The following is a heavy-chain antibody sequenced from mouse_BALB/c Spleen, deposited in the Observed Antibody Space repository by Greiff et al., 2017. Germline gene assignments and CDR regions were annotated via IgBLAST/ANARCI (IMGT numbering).Heavy chain of an antibody. J-gene: IGHJ2*01. CDR1: GFTFSSYA. D-gene: IGHD2-10*01. V-gene: IGHV5-9-3*01. CDR2: ISSGGSYT. Sequence: EVQLVESGGGLVKPGGSLKLSCAASGFTFSSYAMSWVRQTPEKRLEWVATISSGGSYTYYPDSVKGRFTISRDNAKNTLYLQMSSLRSEDTAMYYCASSYYGNYFDYWGQGTTLTVSS. CDR3: ASSYYGNYFDY.